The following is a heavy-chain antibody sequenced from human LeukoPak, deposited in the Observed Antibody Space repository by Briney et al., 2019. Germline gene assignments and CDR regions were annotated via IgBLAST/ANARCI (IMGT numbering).Heavy chain of an antibody. V-gene: IGHV3-66*01. CDR1: GFTVSSNY. J-gene: IGHJ6*03. CDR3: ARDIRFGRARYMDV. D-gene: IGHD3-10*01. CDR2: YNAGST. Sequence: GGSLRLSCAASGFTVSSNYMSWVRQAPGKGLEWVAIYNAGSTYYADSVKGRFTISRDNSKNTLYLQMNSLRAEDTAVYYCARDIRFGRARYMDVWGKGTTVTVSS.